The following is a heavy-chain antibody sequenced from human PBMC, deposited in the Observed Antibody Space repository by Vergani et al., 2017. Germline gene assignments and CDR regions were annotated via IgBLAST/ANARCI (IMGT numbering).Heavy chain of an antibody. Sequence: QVQLQESGPGLVKPSETLSLTCTVSGGSVSSGSYYWSWIRQPPGKGLEWIGYIYYSGSTNYNPSLKSRFTVSVYTSKNQFSRKLSSVTAADTAVYYCARRSSGYGFHDYYYYMDVWGKGTTVTVSS. J-gene: IGHJ6*03. D-gene: IGHD5-12*01. V-gene: IGHV4-61*01. CDR3: ARRSSGYGFHDYYYYMDV. CDR2: IYYSGST. CDR1: GGSVSSGSYY.